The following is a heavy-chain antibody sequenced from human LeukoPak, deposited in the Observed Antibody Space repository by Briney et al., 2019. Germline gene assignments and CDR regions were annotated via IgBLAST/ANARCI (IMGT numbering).Heavy chain of an antibody. CDR3: AKERSRLYRHFDY. D-gene: IGHD2-8*01. V-gene: IGHV3-30*18. CDR1: GFTFSSYG. Sequence: GGSLRLSCAASGFTFSSYGMHWVRQAPGKGLEWVAVISYDGSNKYYADSVKGRFTISRDNSKNTLYLQMNSLRAEDTAVYYRAKERSRLYRHFDYWGQGTLVTVSS. CDR2: ISYDGSNK. J-gene: IGHJ4*02.